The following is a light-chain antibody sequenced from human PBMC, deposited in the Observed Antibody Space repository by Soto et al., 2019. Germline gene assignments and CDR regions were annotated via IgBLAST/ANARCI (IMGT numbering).Light chain of an antibody. V-gene: IGLV2-14*01. Sequence: QSALAQPASVSGSPGQSITISCTGTSSDVGGYNYVSWYQHHPGKAPKLMIYEVSHRPSGVSSRFSGSRSGNSASLTISGLQAEDEADYYCSSYTSINMYVFGTGTKVTVL. CDR3: SSYTSINMYV. J-gene: IGLJ1*01. CDR2: EVS. CDR1: SSDVGGYNY.